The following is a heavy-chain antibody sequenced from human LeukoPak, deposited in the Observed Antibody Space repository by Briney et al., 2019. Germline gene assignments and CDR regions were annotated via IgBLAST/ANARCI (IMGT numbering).Heavy chain of an antibody. V-gene: IGHV4-34*01. CDR1: GGSFSGYY. CDR2: INHSGST. Sequence: PSETLSLTCAVYGGSFSGYYWSWIRQPPGKGLEWIGEINHSGSTNYNPSLKSRVTISVDTSKNQFSLKLSSVTAADTAVYYCARFPYCTNGVCPFDHWGQGTLVTVSS. J-gene: IGHJ4*02. CDR3: ARFPYCTNGVCPFDH. D-gene: IGHD2-8*01.